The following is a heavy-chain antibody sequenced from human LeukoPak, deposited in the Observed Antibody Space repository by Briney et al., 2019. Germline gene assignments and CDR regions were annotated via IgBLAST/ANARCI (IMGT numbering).Heavy chain of an antibody. J-gene: IGHJ5*02. CDR1: GGSISSSSYY. CDR3: ASLLTGTRWFDP. V-gene: IGHV4-39*01. D-gene: IGHD1-20*01. Sequence: SETLSLTCTVSGGSISSSSYYWGWLRQPPGKGLEWIGSIYYSGSTYYNPSLKSRVTISVDTSKNQFSLKLSSVTAADTAVYYCASLLTGTRWFDPWGQGTLVTVSS. CDR2: IYYSGST.